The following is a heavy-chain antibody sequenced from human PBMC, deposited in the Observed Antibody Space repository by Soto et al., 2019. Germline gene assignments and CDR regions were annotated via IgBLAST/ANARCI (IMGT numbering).Heavy chain of an antibody. J-gene: IGHJ5*02. D-gene: IGHD3-3*01. CDR3: ASGQSRITIFGVDKRGFDP. CDR2: IYYSGST. CDR1: GGSISSGGYY. V-gene: IGHV4-31*03. Sequence: SETLSLTCTVSGGSISSGGYYWSWIRQHPGKGLEWIGYIYYSGSTYYNPSLKSRVTISVDTSKNQFSLKLSSVTAADTAVYYCASGQSRITIFGVDKRGFDPWGQGTLVTVSS.